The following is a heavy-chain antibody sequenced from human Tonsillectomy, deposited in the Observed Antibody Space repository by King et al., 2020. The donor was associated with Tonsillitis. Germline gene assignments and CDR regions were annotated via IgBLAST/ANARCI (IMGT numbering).Heavy chain of an antibody. Sequence: VQLVESGGGLVKPGGSLRLSCAASGFTFSSSNMYWVRQAPGKGLEWVSSISSSSTYIYYADSLKGRFTISRDNAKNSLYLQMNSLRAEDTAVYYCVRGDFYGSGSYSLYYFDYWGQGTLVTVSS. J-gene: IGHJ4*02. CDR3: VRGDFYGSGSYSLYYFDY. D-gene: IGHD3-10*01. V-gene: IGHV3-21*01. CDR2: ISSSSTYI. CDR1: GFTFSSSN.